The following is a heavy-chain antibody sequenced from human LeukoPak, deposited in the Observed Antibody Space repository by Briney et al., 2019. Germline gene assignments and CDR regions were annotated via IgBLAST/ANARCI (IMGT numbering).Heavy chain of an antibody. CDR2: IYYSGST. V-gene: IGHV4-39*07. D-gene: IGHD3-3*01. Sequence: SETLSLTCTVSGGSISSSSYYWGWIRQPPGKGLEWIGSIYYSGSTYYNPSLKSRVTISVDTSKNQFSLKLSSVTAADTAVYYCARGFWSGYYVYGAMGSWFDPWGQGTLVTVSS. CDR3: ARGFWSGYYVYGAMGSWFDP. CDR1: GGSISSSSYY. J-gene: IGHJ5*02.